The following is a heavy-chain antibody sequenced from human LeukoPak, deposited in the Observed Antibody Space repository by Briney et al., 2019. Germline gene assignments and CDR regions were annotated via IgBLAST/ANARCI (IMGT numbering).Heavy chain of an antibody. CDR3: ARRAGAYSHPYDY. CDR1: GFTLSSYG. CDR2: ISSSGSTT. Sequence: GGSLRLSCAASGFTLSSYGMSWIRQAPGKGLEWVSYISSSGSTTYYADSVKGRFTISRDNAKNSLYLQMNSLRAEDTAVYYCARRAGAYSHPYDYWGQGTLVTVSS. J-gene: IGHJ4*02. V-gene: IGHV3-11*01. D-gene: IGHD4/OR15-4a*01.